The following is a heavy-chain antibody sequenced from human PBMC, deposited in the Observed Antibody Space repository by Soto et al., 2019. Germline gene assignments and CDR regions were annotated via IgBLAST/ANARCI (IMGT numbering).Heavy chain of an antibody. J-gene: IGHJ4*02. CDR2: VSGYNGNT. CDR1: GYTFTNYG. Sequence: QVQLLVQSGSEVKKPGASVKVSCQASGYTFTNYGISWVRQAPGQCLEWMGWVSGYNGNTNYAHKLRGRVTMTTDTSTITAYMELRTLRSDDTAVYYCARDEGSHGFDSWGQGTLVTVSS. D-gene: IGHD6-19*01. CDR3: ARDEGSHGFDS. V-gene: IGHV1-18*04.